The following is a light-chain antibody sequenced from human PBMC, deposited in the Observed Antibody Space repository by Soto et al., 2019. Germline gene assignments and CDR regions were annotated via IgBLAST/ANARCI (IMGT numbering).Light chain of an antibody. CDR1: SGSDSTNYY. V-gene: IGLV8-61*01. CDR3: ALYMNNEWI. J-gene: IGLJ2*01. Sequence: QTVVTQEPSFSMSPGGTVTLTCGLSSGSDSTNYYPSWYQQAPGQAPRTLVQMTNSRSPGVPDRFSGSILGNTAALTITGAQAEDESDYYCALYMNNEWIFGGGTKLTVL. CDR2: MTN.